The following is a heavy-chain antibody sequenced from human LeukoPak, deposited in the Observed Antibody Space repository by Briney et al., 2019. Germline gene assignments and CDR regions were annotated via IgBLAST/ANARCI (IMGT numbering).Heavy chain of an antibody. CDR1: GYTFTSYY. CDR3: ARDIGKRYYYGMDV. D-gene: IGHD3-16*02. Sequence: AAVKVSCKACGYTFTSYYMHWVRQAPAQGRDGMGIINPSCGSTSYAQKFQGRVTMTRHTSTSTVYLELSSLRSEDTAVYYCARDIGKRYYYGMDVWGQGTTVTVSS. V-gene: IGHV1-46*01. J-gene: IGHJ6*02. CDR2: INPSCGST.